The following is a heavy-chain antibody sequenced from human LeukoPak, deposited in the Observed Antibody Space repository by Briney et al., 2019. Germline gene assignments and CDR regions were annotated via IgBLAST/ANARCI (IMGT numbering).Heavy chain of an antibody. V-gene: IGHV1-18*01. J-gene: IGHJ5*02. CDR1: GYTFTSYG. CDR3: ARDLGRVTTGWFGP. CDR2: ISAYNGNT. Sequence: ASVKVSCKASGYTFTSYGISWVRQAPGQGLEWMGWISAYNGNTNYAQKLQGRVTMTTDTSTSTAYMELRSLRSDDTAVYYCARDLGRVTTGWFGPWGQGTLVTVSS. D-gene: IGHD2-21*02.